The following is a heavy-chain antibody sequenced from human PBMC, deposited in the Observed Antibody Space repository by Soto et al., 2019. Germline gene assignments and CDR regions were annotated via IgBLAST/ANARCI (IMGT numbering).Heavy chain of an antibody. V-gene: IGHV3-7*05. Sequence: GGSLRLSCAASGFTFSSYWMSWVRQAPGKGLEWVANIKQDGSEKYYVDSVKGRFTISRDNAKNSLYLQMNSLRAEDTAVYYCARAAIRLWPNHYYYYYGMDVWGKGTTVTVSS. D-gene: IGHD5-18*01. CDR2: IKQDGSEK. J-gene: IGHJ6*04. CDR3: ARAAIRLWPNHYYYYYGMDV. CDR1: GFTFSSYW.